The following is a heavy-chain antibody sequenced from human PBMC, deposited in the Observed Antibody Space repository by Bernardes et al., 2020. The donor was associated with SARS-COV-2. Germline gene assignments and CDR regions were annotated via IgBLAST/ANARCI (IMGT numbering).Heavy chain of an antibody. D-gene: IGHD3-3*01. CDR2: IWYDGSNK. CDR3: ARDGLSEWLLFEKTLGYYYYYGMDV. J-gene: IGHJ6*02. Sequence: GGSLRLSCAASGFTFSSYGMHWVRQAPGKGLEWVAVIWYDGSNKYYADSVKGRFTISRDNSKNTLYLQMNSLRAEDTAVYYCARDGLSEWLLFEKTLGYYYYYGMDVWGQGTTVTVSS. CDR1: GFTFSSYG. V-gene: IGHV3-33*01.